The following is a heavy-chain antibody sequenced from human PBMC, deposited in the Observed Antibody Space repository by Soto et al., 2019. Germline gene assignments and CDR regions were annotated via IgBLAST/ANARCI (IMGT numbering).Heavy chain of an antibody. V-gene: IGHV3-33*01. Sequence: GGSLRLSCAASGSALRSHGMHWVRQAPGKGLEWVAVIWGDESKKYYADSVKGRFTVSKDNSKNTLFLQMNTLRVEDTAVYYCARGAVAAGDFDYWGQGTLVTVSS. D-gene: IGHD2-15*01. CDR3: ARGAVAAGDFDY. CDR1: GSALRSHG. CDR2: IWGDESKK. J-gene: IGHJ4*02.